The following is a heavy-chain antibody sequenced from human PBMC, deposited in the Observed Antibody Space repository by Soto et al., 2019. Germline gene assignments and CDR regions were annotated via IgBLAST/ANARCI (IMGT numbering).Heavy chain of an antibody. J-gene: IGHJ4*02. D-gene: IGHD3-9*01. V-gene: IGHV1-69*01. Sequence: QVQLVQSGAEVKKPGSSVKVSCKASGGTFSSYAISWVRQAPGQGLEWMGGIIPIFGTANYAQKFQGRVTITADESTSTAYMELSSLRSEDTAVYYCARDHQTYYDLLTGYYMSGYFDYWGQGTLVTVSS. CDR1: GGTFSSYA. CDR3: ARDHQTYYDLLTGYYMSGYFDY. CDR2: IIPIFGTA.